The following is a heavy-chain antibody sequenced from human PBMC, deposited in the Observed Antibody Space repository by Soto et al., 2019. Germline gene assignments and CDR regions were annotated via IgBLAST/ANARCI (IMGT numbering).Heavy chain of an antibody. J-gene: IGHJ4*02. V-gene: IGHV1-46*01. Sequence: QVQLVQSGAEVKKPGASVKVSCKASGYTFTSYYMHWVRQAPGQGLEWMGIINPSGGSTSYAQKFQGRVTMTRHTSTSTVYMELSSLRSADTAVYYSARDERSSYSSGWYYFDYWGPGTLVTVSS. CDR1: GYTFTSYY. CDR2: INPSGGST. CDR3: ARDERSSYSSGWYYFDY. D-gene: IGHD6-19*01.